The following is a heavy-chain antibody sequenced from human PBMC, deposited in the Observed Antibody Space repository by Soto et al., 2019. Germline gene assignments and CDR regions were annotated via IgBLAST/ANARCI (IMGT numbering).Heavy chain of an antibody. CDR2: VYSGDFA. Sequence: PGGSLRLSCAVSGFTVSNNYMSWVRQAPGKGLEWVSIVYSGDFAYYADAVKGRFTTSRDTATNTVYLHMNSLRAEDTAVYFCAKRQQLVRYLYGMDVWGQGTTVTVSS. J-gene: IGHJ6*02. D-gene: IGHD6-13*01. CDR1: GFTVSNNY. V-gene: IGHV3-53*01. CDR3: AKRQQLVRYLYGMDV.